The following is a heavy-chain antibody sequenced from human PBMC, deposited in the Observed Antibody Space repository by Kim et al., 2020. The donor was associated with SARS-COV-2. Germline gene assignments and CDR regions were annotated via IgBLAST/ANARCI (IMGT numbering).Heavy chain of an antibody. J-gene: IGHJ4*02. Sequence: RGSLRLSCAASGFTFSSYAMSWVRQAPGKGLEWVSAISGSGGSTYYADSVKGRFTISRDNSKNTLYLQMNSLRAEDTAVYYRAKDKWFGEPQDYWGQGTLVTVSS. CDR2: ISGSGGST. D-gene: IGHD3-10*01. V-gene: IGHV3-23*01. CDR1: GFTFSSYA. CDR3: AKDKWFGEPQDY.